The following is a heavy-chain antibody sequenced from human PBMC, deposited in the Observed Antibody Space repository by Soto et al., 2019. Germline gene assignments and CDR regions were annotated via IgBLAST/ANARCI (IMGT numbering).Heavy chain of an antibody. J-gene: IGHJ4*02. CDR1: GFTFSSYA. D-gene: IGHD1-26*01. CDR3: AGAGGGSGRYYGSDY. Sequence: QVQLVESGGGVVQPGRSLRLSCAASGFTFSSYAMHWVRQAPGKGLEWVAVISYDGSNQYYADSVKGRFTISRDNSRNTLNLQRNSLRAEDRAVYYWAGAGGGSGRYYGSDYWCQGTLVTVSS. V-gene: IGHV3-30-3*01. CDR2: ISYDGSNQ.